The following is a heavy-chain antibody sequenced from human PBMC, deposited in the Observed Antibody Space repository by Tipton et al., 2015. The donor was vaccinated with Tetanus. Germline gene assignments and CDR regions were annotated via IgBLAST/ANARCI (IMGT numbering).Heavy chain of an antibody. J-gene: IGHJ4*02. Sequence: SLRLSCSASGFTFSRYPMHWVRQAPGQGLEYVSSILGPESRPLYANSVKGRFTTSRDDSKNTLYLQMDSLRTEDTAVYYCARDRDGGWPFDYWGQGTLVAVSS. D-gene: IGHD6-19*01. CDR3: ARDRDGGWPFDY. CDR1: GFTFSRYP. V-gene: IGHV3-64*01. CDR2: ILGPESRP.